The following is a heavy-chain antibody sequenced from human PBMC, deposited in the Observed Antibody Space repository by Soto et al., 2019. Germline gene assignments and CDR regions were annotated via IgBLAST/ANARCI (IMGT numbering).Heavy chain of an antibody. CDR2: ISYDGSNK. J-gene: IGHJ4*02. D-gene: IGHD4-17*01. CDR3: AKDHGDYYFDY. V-gene: IGHV3-30*18. CDR1: GFTFSSYG. Sequence: QVQLVESGGGVVQPGRSLRLSCAASGFTFSSYGMHWVRQAPGKGLEWVAVISYDGSNKYYADSVKGRFTISRDNPKNTLYLQMNSLRAEDTAVYYCAKDHGDYYFDYWGQGTLVTVSS.